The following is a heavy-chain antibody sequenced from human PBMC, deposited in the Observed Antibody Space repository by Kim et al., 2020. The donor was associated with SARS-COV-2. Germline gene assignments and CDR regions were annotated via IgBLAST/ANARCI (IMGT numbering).Heavy chain of an antibody. CDR1: GGSISSYY. CDR2: IYYSGST. J-gene: IGHJ4*02. CDR3: ASLVDGSLGN. V-gene: IGHV4-59*01. D-gene: IGHD1-26*01. Sequence: SETLSLTCTVSGGSISSYYWSWIRQPPGKGLEWIGYIYYSGSTNYNPSLKSRVTISVDTSKNQFSLKLSSVTAADTAVYYCASLVDGSLGNWGQGTLVTV.